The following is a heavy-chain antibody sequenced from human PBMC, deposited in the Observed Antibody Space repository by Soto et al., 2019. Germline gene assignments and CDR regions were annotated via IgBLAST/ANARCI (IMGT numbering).Heavy chain of an antibody. J-gene: IGHJ3*02. D-gene: IGHD6-13*01. CDR2: IYHSGST. CDR1: GGSISSSNW. CDR3: ARKKYGSRGAFDI. V-gene: IGHV4-4*02. Sequence: PTETLSLTCAVSGGSISSSNWWGWVRQPPGKGLEWIGEIYHSGSTNYNPSPKSQVTISVDKSKNQLSLKLSSVTAADTAVFYCARKKYGSRGAFDIWGQGTMVTVSS.